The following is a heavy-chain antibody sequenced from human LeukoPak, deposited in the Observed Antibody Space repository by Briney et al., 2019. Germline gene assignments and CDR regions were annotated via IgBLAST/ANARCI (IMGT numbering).Heavy chain of an antibody. V-gene: IGHV1-24*01. Sequence: ASVNVSCKVSGYTLTELSMHWVRQAPGKGLEWMGRFDPEDGETIYAQKFQGRVTMTEDTSTDTAYMELSSLRSEDTAVYYCATVPSTIFGVVPTDYWGQGTLVTVSS. CDR1: GYTLTELS. J-gene: IGHJ4*02. D-gene: IGHD3-3*01. CDR3: ATVPSTIFGVVPTDY. CDR2: FDPEDGET.